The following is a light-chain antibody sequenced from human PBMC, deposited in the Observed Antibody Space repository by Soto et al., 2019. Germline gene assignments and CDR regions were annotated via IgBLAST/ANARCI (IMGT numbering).Light chain of an antibody. CDR3: QQYKSYAPRT. V-gene: IGKV1-5*01. J-gene: IGKJ1*01. CDR1: QSISTS. CDR2: DAS. Sequence: DIQMTQSPSSLSASLGDRVTITCGASQSISTSLAWYQQKPAKAPELLISDASRLESGVPASFSGSGSGTEFTLTISSLQPDDFATYYCQQYKSYAPRTFGQGTKVDIK.